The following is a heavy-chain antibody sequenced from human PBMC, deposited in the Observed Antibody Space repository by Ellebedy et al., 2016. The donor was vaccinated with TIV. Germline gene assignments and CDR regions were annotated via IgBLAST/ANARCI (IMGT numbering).Heavy chain of an antibody. Sequence: GESLKISXAASGFTFSSNWMSWVRQAPGKGLEWVANIKHDGTEKYYVDSVKGRFTISRDNSKNTLYLQMNSLRAEDTAVYYCARDNNGDYWGQGTQVTVSS. J-gene: IGHJ4*02. D-gene: IGHD1/OR15-1a*01. CDR3: ARDNNGDY. CDR1: GFTFSSNW. V-gene: IGHV3-7*01. CDR2: IKHDGTEK.